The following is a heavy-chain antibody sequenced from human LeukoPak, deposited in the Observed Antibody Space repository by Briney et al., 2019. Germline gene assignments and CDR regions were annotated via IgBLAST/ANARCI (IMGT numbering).Heavy chain of an antibody. V-gene: IGHV3-48*03. Sequence: GGSLRLSCAASGFTFSSYEMNWVRQAPGKGLEWVSYISSSGSTIYCADSVKGRFTISRDNSKNTLYLQMNSLRAEDTAVYYCARDPWEYYYYYYMDVWGKGTTVTVSS. D-gene: IGHD1-26*01. CDR3: ARDPWEYYYYYYMDV. J-gene: IGHJ6*03. CDR2: ISSSGSTI. CDR1: GFTFSSYE.